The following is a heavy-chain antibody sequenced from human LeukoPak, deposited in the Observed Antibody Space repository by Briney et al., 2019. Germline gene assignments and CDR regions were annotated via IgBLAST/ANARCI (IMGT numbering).Heavy chain of an antibody. CDR3: ARERPLQTYYYYGMDV. CDR1: GGSISSYY. Sequence: SETLSLTCTVSGGSISSYYWSWIRQPAGKGLEWIGRIYTSGSTNYNPSLKSRVTMSVDTSKNQFSLKLCSVTAADTAVYYCARERPLQTYYYYGMDVWGQGTTVTVSS. D-gene: IGHD5-24*01. J-gene: IGHJ6*02. CDR2: IYTSGST. V-gene: IGHV4-4*07.